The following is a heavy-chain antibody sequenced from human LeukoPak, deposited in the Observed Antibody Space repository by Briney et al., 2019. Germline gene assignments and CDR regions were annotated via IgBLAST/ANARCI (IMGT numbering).Heavy chain of an antibody. D-gene: IGHD3-10*01. CDR3: ASGVLYYYYYYGMDV. Sequence: PGGTLRLSCAASGFTFSGDAMSWGRHAPGKGLERVSAISGSGGSTYYADSVKGRFTISRDNSKNTLYLQMNSLRAEDTAVYYCASGVLYYYYYYGMDVWGQGTTVTVSS. V-gene: IGHV3-23*01. CDR2: ISGSGGST. J-gene: IGHJ6*02. CDR1: GFTFSGDA.